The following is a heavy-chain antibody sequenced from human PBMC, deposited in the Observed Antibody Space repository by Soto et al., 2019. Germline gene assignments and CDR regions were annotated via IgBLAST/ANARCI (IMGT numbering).Heavy chain of an antibody. CDR3: AKDFHNDDPDY. Sequence: EVQLLESGGGLVQPGGSLRHSCAASGFTFSSYAMSWGRQAPGKGLEGVSAISGGGGSTYYADSVKGRFTISRDNSMNTLYLHMTSPRAEDAAVYYCAKDFHNDDPDYWGQGTPVTVSS. D-gene: IGHD3-16*01. CDR1: GFTFSSYA. J-gene: IGHJ4*02. CDR2: ISGGGGST. V-gene: IGHV3-23*01.